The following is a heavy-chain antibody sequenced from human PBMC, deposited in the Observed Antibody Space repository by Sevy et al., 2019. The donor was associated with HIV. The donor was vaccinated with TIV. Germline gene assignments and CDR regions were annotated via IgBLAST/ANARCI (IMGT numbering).Heavy chain of an antibody. CDR3: ARDSTDYYYYGMDV. Sequence: GGSLRLSCAASGFTFSSYEMNWVRQAPGKGLEWVSYISSSGSTIYYADSVKGRFTISRDNAKNSLYLQMNSLRAEDTAVYYCARDSTDYYYYGMDVWVQGTTVTVSS. CDR2: ISSSGSTI. J-gene: IGHJ6*02. CDR1: GFTFSSYE. V-gene: IGHV3-48*03.